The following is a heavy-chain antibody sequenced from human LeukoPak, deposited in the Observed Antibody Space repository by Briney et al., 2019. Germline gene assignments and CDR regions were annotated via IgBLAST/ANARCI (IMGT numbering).Heavy chain of an antibody. CDR1: GFTVSSNY. Sequence: GGSLRLSCAASGFTVSSNYMGWVRQAPGKGLEWVAVMYSGGSTYYANSVTGTFTTYRDNSKNTPYLQINSLRAEDTAVYYCARDLVPEYYFDYWGQGTLVTVSS. D-gene: IGHD3-10*01. V-gene: IGHV3-66*01. CDR2: MYSGGST. CDR3: ARDLVPEYYFDY. J-gene: IGHJ4*02.